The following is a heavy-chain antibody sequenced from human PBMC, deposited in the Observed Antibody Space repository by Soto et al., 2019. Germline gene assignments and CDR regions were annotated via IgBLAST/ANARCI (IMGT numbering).Heavy chain of an antibody. CDR3: ASSNIAAAGFYYYGMDV. J-gene: IGHJ6*02. CDR1: GGSISSYY. V-gene: IGHV4-59*01. Sequence: QVQLQESGPGLVKPSETLSLTCTVSGGSISSYYWSWIRQPPGKGLEWIGYIYYSGSTNYNPSLKSRVTISVDTSKNRFSLKLSSVTAADTAVYYCASSNIAAAGFYYYGMDVWGRGTTVTVSS. D-gene: IGHD6-13*01. CDR2: IYYSGST.